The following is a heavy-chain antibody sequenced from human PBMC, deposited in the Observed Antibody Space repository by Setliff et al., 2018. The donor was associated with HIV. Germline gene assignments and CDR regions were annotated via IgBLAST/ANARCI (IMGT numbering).Heavy chain of an antibody. D-gene: IGHD3-16*02. CDR2: IYYSGST. J-gene: IGHJ4*02. CDR3: ARHRGNYDYVWGIYPSTG. Sequence: SETLSLTCTVSGGSISGRSDYWGWIRQPPGKGLEWIGSIYYSGSTYYNPSLKSRVTISVDTSKNHFSLKLSSVTTADTAEYYCARHRGNYDYVWGIYPSTGWGQGTLVTVA. V-gene: IGHV4-39*01. CDR1: GGSISGRSDY.